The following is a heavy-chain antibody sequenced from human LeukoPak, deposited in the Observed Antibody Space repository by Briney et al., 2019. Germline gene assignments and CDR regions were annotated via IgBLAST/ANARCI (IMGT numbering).Heavy chain of an antibody. CDR2: IWYDGSNK. D-gene: IGHD6-19*01. Sequence: PGGSLRLSCAASGFTFSSYGMHWVRQAPGKGLEWVAVIWYDGSNKYYADSVKGRFTISRDNSKNTLYLQMNSLRAEDTAVYYCARDGAEEQWLPSTDYWGQGTLVTVSS. J-gene: IGHJ4*02. CDR3: ARDGAEEQWLPSTDY. V-gene: IGHV3-33*01. CDR1: GFTFSSYG.